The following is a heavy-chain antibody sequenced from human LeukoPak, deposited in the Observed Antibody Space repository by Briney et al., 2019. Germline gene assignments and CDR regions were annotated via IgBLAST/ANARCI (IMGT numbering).Heavy chain of an antibody. CDR2: IKHDGSET. Sequence: GRSLRLSCATSGFTFRDYWMSWVRQAAGKGLEWVANIKHDGSETYYVASVKGRFANSKDIPKNSLYLQMNNLKTEDTAVYYCVKDRGGYVKYRTFECWGQGTLVTVSS. CDR1: GFTFRDYW. V-gene: IGHV3-7*01. D-gene: IGHD5-12*01. J-gene: IGHJ1*01. CDR3: VKDRGGYVKYRTFEC.